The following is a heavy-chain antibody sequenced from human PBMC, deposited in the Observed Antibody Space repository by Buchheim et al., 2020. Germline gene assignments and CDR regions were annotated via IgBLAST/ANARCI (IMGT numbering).Heavy chain of an antibody. CDR2: ITSKTDSGTT. Sequence: EVQLVESGGTLIQPGGSLRLSCAASGFNFASYSMNWVRQAPGKGLEWVGRITSKTDSGTTAYAAPGKGRFTISRANSKTKLYLKMSSLKSEDTGVYFCTTGKWFGRGQGAL. CDR3: TTGKWFG. V-gene: IGHV3-15*02. CDR1: GFNFASYS. D-gene: IGHD3-10*01. J-gene: IGHJ4*02.